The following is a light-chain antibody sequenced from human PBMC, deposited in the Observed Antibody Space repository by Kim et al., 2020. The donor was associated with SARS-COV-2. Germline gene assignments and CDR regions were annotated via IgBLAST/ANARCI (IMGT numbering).Light chain of an antibody. CDR2: GAS. V-gene: IGKV3-15*01. Sequence: CPEKRAPLACRASQSCNSNLAGYQQQPSQAPRLLIYGASTRATGIPARFSGSGSGTEFTLTISSLQSEDFAVYYCQQYNNWPPLTFGGGTKVDIK. J-gene: IGKJ4*01. CDR1: QSCNSN. CDR3: QQYNNWPPLT.